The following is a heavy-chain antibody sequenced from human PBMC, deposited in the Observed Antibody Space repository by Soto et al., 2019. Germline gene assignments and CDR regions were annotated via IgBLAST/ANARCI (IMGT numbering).Heavy chain of an antibody. CDR3: ARTIFGVVIIGDNWFDP. V-gene: IGHV4-34*01. CDR1: GGSFSGYY. CDR2: INHSGST. Sequence: PSETLSLTCAVYGGSFSGYYWSWIRQPPGKGLEWIGEINHSGSTNYNPSLKSRVTISVDTSKNQFSLKLSSVTAADTAVYYCARTIFGVVIIGDNWFDPWGQVTLVTVSS. D-gene: IGHD3-3*01. J-gene: IGHJ5*02.